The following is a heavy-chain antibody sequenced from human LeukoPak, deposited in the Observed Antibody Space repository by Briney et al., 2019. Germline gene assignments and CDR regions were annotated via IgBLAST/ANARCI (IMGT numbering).Heavy chain of an antibody. V-gene: IGHV3-23*01. J-gene: IGHJ4*02. CDR1: GFTFSSFA. D-gene: IGHD6-19*01. CDR2: ISGSGGTT. Sequence: GGSLTLSCAASGFTFSSFAMTWVRQAPAKGPEWVSAISGSGGTTYYADSVKGRFTISRDNSKNTLYLQMNSLRAEDTAVYYCAKDRDSGSSYFDYWGQGTLVTVSS. CDR3: AKDRDSGSSYFDY.